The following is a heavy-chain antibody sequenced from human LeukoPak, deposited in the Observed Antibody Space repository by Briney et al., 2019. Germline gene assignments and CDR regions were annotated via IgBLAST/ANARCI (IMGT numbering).Heavy chain of an antibody. J-gene: IGHJ4*02. CDR3: ARVSVAVAGRSDY. V-gene: IGHV4-59*01. CDR2: IYYSGST. D-gene: IGHD6-19*01. CDR1: GGSISSYY. Sequence: SETLSLTCTVSGGSISSYYWSWIRQPPGKGLEWIGYIYYSGSTNYNPSLKSRVTISVDTSKNQFSLKLSSVTAADTAVYYCARVSVAVAGRSDYWGQGTLVTVSS.